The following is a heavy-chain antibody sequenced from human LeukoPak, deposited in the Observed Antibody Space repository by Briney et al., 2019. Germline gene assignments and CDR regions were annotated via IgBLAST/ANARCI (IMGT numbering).Heavy chain of an antibody. CDR2: IYRSGST. J-gene: IGHJ4*02. D-gene: IGHD6-19*01. V-gene: IGHV4-38-2*02. Sequence: PSETLSLTCTVSGYSISSGYYWGWIRQPPGKGLEWIGSIYRSGSTYYNPSLKSRVTISVDTSKNQFSLKLSSVTAADTAVYYCARTISGIAVAGYFDYWGQGTLVTVSS. CDR3: ARTISGIAVAGYFDY. CDR1: GYSISSGYY.